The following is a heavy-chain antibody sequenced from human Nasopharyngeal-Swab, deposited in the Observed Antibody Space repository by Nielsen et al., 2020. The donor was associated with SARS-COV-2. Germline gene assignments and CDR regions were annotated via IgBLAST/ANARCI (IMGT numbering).Heavy chain of an antibody. V-gene: IGHV4-59*01. CDR3: ARDQRSGWFDAFDI. CDR2: IYYSGST. J-gene: IGHJ3*02. D-gene: IGHD6-19*01. Sequence: WIRQPPGKGLEWIGYIYYSGSTNYNPFLKSRVTISVDTSKNQFSLKLSSVTAADTAVYYCARDQRSGWFDAFDIWGQGTMVTVSS.